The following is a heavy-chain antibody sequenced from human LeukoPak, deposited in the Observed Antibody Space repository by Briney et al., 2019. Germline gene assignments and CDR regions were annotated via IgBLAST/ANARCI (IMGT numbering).Heavy chain of an antibody. J-gene: IGHJ4*02. CDR3: ARGRYCTSTSCSHFDY. Sequence: GESLKISCKGSGYSFTNYWIAWVRQMPGRGLEWMVIIYPGDSDTRYSPSFQGQVTISGDRSISTAYLQWSSLKASDTAMYYCARGRYCTSTSCSHFDYWGQGTLVTVSS. D-gene: IGHD2-2*01. CDR2: IYPGDSDT. CDR1: GYSFTNYW. V-gene: IGHV5-51*01.